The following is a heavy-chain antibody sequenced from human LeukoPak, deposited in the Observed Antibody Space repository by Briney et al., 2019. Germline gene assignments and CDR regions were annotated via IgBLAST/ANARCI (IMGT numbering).Heavy chain of an antibody. CDR2: IKGDGSEK. Sequence: GSLRLSCAASGFSFSSHWMNWVRQAPGKGLQGVATIKGDGSEKFYVDSVKGRFTISRDNAKNSLYLQMNILRAEDTAVYYCARDGPATDTDLDCWGQGTLVIVSS. J-gene: IGHJ4*02. CDR3: ARDGPATDTDLDC. V-gene: IGHV3-7*01. CDR1: GFSFSSHW. D-gene: IGHD6-13*01.